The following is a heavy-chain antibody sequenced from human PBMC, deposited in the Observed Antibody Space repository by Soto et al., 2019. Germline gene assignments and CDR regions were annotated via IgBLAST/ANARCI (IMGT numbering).Heavy chain of an antibody. CDR2: IYSGGSA. V-gene: IGHV3-53*01. J-gene: IGHJ4*02. Sequence: PWGSLRLSCAASGFYVITKYINFFRQAPGKWLEWVSVIYSGGSAYYADSVKGRFTISRDNSKNTLYLQMNSLRAEDTAVYYCACDYDGLYSFDFWGQGTLVTVSS. D-gene: IGHD5-12*01. CDR3: ACDYDGLYSFDF. CDR1: GFYVITKY.